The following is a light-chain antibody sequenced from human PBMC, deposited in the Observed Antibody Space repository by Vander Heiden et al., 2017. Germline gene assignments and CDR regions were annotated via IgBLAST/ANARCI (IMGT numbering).Light chain of an antibody. J-gene: IGKJ4*01. V-gene: IGKV1-39*01. Sequence: DIQMTQSPSSLSASLGDRVTITCRTSQSIGVYLNWYQQKPGKAPNLLIYIASSLQTGAPPRFSGSGSGIDFTLTISSLRPEDSATYYCQQTYTTPQTFGGGTKVEIK. CDR2: IAS. CDR3: QQTYTTPQT. CDR1: QSIGVY.